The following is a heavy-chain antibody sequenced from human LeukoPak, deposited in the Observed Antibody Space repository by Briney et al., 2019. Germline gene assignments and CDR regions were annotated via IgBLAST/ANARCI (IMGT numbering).Heavy chain of an antibody. Sequence: SETLSLTCTVSGGSISSYYWNWIRQHPGKGLEWIGYIYYSGSTNYNPSLKSRVTISVDTSKNQFPLKLSSVTAADTAVCYCARASGGISYYYGSGSYYDLWGQGTLVTVSS. CDR2: IYYSGST. CDR1: GGSISSYY. J-gene: IGHJ4*02. D-gene: IGHD3-10*01. CDR3: ARASGGISYYYGSGSYYDL. V-gene: IGHV4-59*01.